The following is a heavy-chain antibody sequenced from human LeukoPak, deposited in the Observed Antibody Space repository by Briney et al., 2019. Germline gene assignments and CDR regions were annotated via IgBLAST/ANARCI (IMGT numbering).Heavy chain of an antibody. V-gene: IGHV4-61*01. CDR1: GGSVSSGSYY. CDR3: ARSLGNYFDNSGYFIYSRTTQFDN. J-gene: IGHJ4*02. Sequence: RSSETLSLTCTVSGGSVSSGSYYWSWIRQPPGKGLEWIGFIYYSGSTNYNPSLRGRVTISVDTSKNQFSLKLSSVTAADTAIYYCARSLGNYFDNSGYFIYSRTTQFDNWGQGTLVTVSS. D-gene: IGHD3-22*01. CDR2: IYYSGST.